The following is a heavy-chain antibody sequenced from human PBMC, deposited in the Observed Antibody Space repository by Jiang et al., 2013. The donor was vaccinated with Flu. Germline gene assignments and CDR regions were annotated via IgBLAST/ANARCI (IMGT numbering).Heavy chain of an antibody. D-gene: IGHD4-11*01. CDR2: INPNSGGT. V-gene: IGHV1-2*06. Sequence: SGYSFSSYYIHWVRQAPGQGLEWMGRINPNSGGTNYAQQFQGMVTMTINTSITTGYMELRGLRSDDTAVYYCARQYYYGMDVWGQGTTVTVSS. J-gene: IGHJ6*02. CDR3: ARQYYYGMDV. CDR1: GYSFSSYY.